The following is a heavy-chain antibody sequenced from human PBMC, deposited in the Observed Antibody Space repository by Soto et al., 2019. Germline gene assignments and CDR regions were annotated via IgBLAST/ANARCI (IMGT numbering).Heavy chain of an antibody. D-gene: IGHD3-10*01. CDR3: ARGLPTLLWFGEWSLAFDY. J-gene: IGHJ4*02. V-gene: IGHV4-34*01. CDR2: INHSGST. CDR1: GGSFGGYY. Sequence: LSLTCAVYGGSFGGYYWSWIRQPPGKGLEWIGEINHSGSTNYNPSLKSRVTISVDTSKNQFPLKLGSVTAADTAVYYCARGLPTLLWFGEWSLAFDYWGQGTLVTVSS.